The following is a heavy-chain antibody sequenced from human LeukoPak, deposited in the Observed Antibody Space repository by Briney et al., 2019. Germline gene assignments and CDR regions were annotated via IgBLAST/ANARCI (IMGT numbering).Heavy chain of an antibody. CDR3: ARGDETALFDY. J-gene: IGHJ4*02. CDR2: IYHSGST. D-gene: IGHD2-21*02. CDR1: GGSISSGGYS. Sequence: SETLSLTCTVSGGSISSGGYSWSWIRQPPGKGLEWIGYIYHSGSTYYNPSLKSRVTISVDRSKNQFSLKLSSVTAAGTAVYYCARGDETALFDYWGQGTLVTVSS. V-gene: IGHV4-30-2*01.